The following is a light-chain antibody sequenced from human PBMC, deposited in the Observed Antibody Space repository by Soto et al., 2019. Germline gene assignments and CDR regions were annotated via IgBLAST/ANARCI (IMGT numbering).Light chain of an antibody. CDR1: QSVSSNY. Sequence: EIVLTQSPGTLSLSPGERATLSCRASQSVSSNYLAWYQQKPGQAPRLLIYGASSRATGIPDRFSGSGSGTDFTLTIRRLEPEDFAAYYCLQTYTVPRTFGQGTNLDIK. CDR2: GAS. V-gene: IGKV3-20*01. CDR3: LQTYTVPRT. J-gene: IGKJ2*01.